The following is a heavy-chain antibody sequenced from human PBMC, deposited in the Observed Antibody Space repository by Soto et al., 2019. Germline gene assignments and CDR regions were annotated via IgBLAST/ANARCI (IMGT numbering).Heavy chain of an antibody. D-gene: IGHD5-12*01. CDR3: ARDGDSGYSPRGYYYGMDV. Sequence: GGSLRLSCAASGFTFSSYAMHWVRQAPGKGLEWVAVISYDGSNKYYADSVKGRFTISRDNSKNTLYLQMNSLRAEDTAVYYCARDGDSGYSPRGYYYGMDVWGQGTTVTVSS. CDR2: ISYDGSNK. J-gene: IGHJ6*02. CDR1: GFTFSSYA. V-gene: IGHV3-30-3*01.